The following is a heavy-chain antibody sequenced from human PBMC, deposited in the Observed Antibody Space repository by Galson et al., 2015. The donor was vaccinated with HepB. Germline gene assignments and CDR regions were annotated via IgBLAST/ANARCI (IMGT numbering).Heavy chain of an antibody. J-gene: IGHJ5*02. V-gene: IGHV3-48*04. D-gene: IGHD3-3*01. Sequence: SLRLSCAASTFIFSTYSMNWVRQAPGKGLECVSYISSSSSTIYYADSVKGRFTISRDNAKNSLYLQMNSLRAEDTAVYYCARAADGITIFGVVPNWFDPWGQGTLVTVSS. CDR3: ARAADGITIFGVVPNWFDP. CDR1: TFIFSTYS. CDR2: ISSSSSTI.